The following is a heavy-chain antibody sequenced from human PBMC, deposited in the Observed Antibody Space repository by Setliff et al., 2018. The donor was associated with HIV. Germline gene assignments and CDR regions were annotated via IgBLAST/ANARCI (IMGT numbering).Heavy chain of an antibody. CDR2: VYHSGST. CDR1: GYSISSGYY. CDR3: ARVALAGIAARPFYFDY. V-gene: IGHV4-38-2*01. J-gene: IGHJ4*02. Sequence: PSETLSLTCDVSGYSISSGYYWGWLRQPPGKGLEWIGSVYHSGSTYYNPSLKSRVTISVHTSKTQFSLKLNSVTAADTAVYYCARVALAGIAARPFYFDYWGQGTLVTVSS. D-gene: IGHD6-6*01.